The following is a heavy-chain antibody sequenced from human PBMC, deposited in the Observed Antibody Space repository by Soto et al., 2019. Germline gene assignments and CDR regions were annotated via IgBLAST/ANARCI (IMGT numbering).Heavy chain of an antibody. CDR2: IKQDGSET. D-gene: IGHD6-19*01. J-gene: IGHJ4*02. CDR3: ALDPRLHRIGVVAGSPDY. Sequence: EVQLEESGGGWVQPGGSLRLSCTGSGLIFSSYWMSWVRQAPGKGLEWVANIKQDGSETYYVDSVKGRFTISRDNAKNLLFLQMNSLRAEDTAVYYCALDPRLHRIGVVAGSPDYWGQGTLVSVSS. CDR1: GLIFSSYW. V-gene: IGHV3-7*01.